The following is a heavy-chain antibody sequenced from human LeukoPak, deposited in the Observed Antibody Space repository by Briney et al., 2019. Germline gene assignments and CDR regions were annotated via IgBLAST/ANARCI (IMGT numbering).Heavy chain of an antibody. D-gene: IGHD1-26*01. CDR1: AAPITSYY. CDR2: IYYSGST. CDR3: ARGGSIVGATPHDAFDI. J-gene: IGHJ3*02. V-gene: IGHV4-59*01. Sequence: SETLSLTCTVSAAPITSYYWSWIRQPPGKGLEWIGYIYYSGSTNYNPSLKSRVAISVDTSKNQVSLRLSSVTAADTAVYYCARGGSIVGATPHDAFDIWGQGTVVTVS.